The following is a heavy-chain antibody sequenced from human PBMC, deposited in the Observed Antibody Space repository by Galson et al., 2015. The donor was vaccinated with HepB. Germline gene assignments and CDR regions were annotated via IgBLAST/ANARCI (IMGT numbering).Heavy chain of an antibody. D-gene: IGHD1-26*01. V-gene: IGHV1-18*01. CDR1: GYTFTSYG. CDR2: ISAYNGNT. CDR3: ARDNVPKWELLMDNWFDP. Sequence: SVKVSCKASGYTFTSYGISWVRQAPGQGLEWMGWISAYNGNTNYAQKLQGRVTMTTDTSTSTAYMELRSLRSDDTAVYYCARDNVPKWELLMDNWFDPWGQGTLVTVSS. J-gene: IGHJ5*02.